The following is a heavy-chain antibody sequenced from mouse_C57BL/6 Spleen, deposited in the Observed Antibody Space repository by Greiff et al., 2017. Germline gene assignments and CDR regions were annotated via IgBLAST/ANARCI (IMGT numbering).Heavy chain of an antibody. D-gene: IGHD3-2*02. J-gene: IGHJ3*01. CDR1: GYAFSSSW. CDR3: AVETAQATVAY. V-gene: IGHV1-82*01. CDR2: IYPGDGDT. Sequence: VQLQQSGPELVKPGASVKISCKASGYAFSSSWMNWVKQRPGKGLEWIGRIYPGDGDTNYNGKFKGKATLTADKSSSTAYMQLSSLTSEDSAVYFCAVETAQATVAYWGQGTLVTVS.